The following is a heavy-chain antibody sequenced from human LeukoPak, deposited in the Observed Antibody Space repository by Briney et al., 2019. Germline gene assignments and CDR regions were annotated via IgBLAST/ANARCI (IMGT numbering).Heavy chain of an antibody. CDR1: GYTFTGYY. J-gene: IGHJ6*03. CDR3: ARDGVAAAGTMDYYYMDV. Sequence: GASVKVSCTASGYTFTGYYMHWVRQAPGQGLEWMGWINPNSGGTNYAQKFQGRVTMTRDTSISTAYMELSRLRSDDTAVYYCARDGVAAAGTMDYYYMDVWGKGTTVTVSS. CDR2: INPNSGGT. V-gene: IGHV1-2*02. D-gene: IGHD6-13*01.